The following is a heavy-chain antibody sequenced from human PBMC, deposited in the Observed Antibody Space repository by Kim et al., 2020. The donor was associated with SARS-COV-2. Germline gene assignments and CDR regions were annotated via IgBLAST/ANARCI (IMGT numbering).Heavy chain of an antibody. CDR1: GYTFTSYY. Sequence: ASVKVSCKASGYTFTSYYMHWVRQAPGQGLEWMGIINPSGGSTSYAQKFQGRVTMTRDTSTSTVYMELSSLRSEDTAVYYCARDPNYYGSGSYSLFDPWGQGTLVTVSS. J-gene: IGHJ5*02. V-gene: IGHV1-46*01. D-gene: IGHD3-10*01. CDR3: ARDPNYYGSGSYSLFDP. CDR2: INPSGGST.